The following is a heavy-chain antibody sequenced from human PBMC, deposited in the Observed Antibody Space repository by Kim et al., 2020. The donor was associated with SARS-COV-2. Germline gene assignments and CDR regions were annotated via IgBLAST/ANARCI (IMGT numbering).Heavy chain of an antibody. Sequence: GGSLRLSCAASGFTFSTYWMTWVRQAPGKGLEWEANINQDGSEKYYVDSVKGRFTISRDNAKNSLYLQMNSLRAEDTAVYYCARDWNYGWFDPWGQGTLVTVS. CDR2: INQDGSEK. J-gene: IGHJ5*02. CDR1: GFTFSTYW. D-gene: IGHD1-7*01. CDR3: ARDWNYGWFDP. V-gene: IGHV3-7*01.